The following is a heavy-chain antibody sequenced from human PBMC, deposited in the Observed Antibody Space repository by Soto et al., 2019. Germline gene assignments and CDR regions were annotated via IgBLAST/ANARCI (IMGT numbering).Heavy chain of an antibody. CDR1: GGSISSGVYY. Sequence: SETLSLTCTVSGGSISSGVYYWSWIRQHPGKGLEWIGYIYYSGSTYYNPSLKSRVTISVDTSKNQFSLKLSSVTAADTAVYYCARGGYSGYDRADYWGQGTLVTVSS. D-gene: IGHD5-12*01. J-gene: IGHJ4*02. CDR3: ARGGYSGYDRADY. V-gene: IGHV4-31*03. CDR2: IYYSGST.